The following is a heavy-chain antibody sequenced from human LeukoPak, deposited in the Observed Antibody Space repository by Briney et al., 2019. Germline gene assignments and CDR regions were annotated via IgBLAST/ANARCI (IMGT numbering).Heavy chain of an antibody. CDR2: INPNSGGT. CDR1: GYTFTGYY. Sequence: ASVKVSCKASGYTFTGYYMHWVRQAPGQGLEWMGWINPNSGGTNYAQKFQGRVTMTRDTSISTAYMELSRLRSDDTAVYYCARVPYCSSTSCFRLLDYWGQGTLVTVSS. J-gene: IGHJ4*02. V-gene: IGHV1-2*02. D-gene: IGHD2-2*01. CDR3: ARVPYCSSTSCFRLLDY.